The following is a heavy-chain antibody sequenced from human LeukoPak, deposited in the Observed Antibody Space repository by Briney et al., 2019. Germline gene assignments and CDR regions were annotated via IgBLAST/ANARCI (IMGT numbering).Heavy chain of an antibody. CDR2: ISGSGDST. CDR3: AKDHCVGDCPNWFGP. V-gene: IGHV3-23*01. Sequence: GGSLRLSCAASGLTVSSNHMSWVRQAPGKGLEWVSVISGSGDSTHYADSVKGRFSISRDNSKNTLYLEMNSLRAEDTAVYYCAKDHCVGDCPNWFGPWGLGTLVTVSA. J-gene: IGHJ5*02. CDR1: GLTVSSNH. D-gene: IGHD2-21*02.